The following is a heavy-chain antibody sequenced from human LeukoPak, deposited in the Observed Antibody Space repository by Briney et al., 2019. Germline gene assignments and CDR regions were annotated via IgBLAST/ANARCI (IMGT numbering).Heavy chain of an antibody. D-gene: IGHD3-10*01. CDR3: AKKLGPTESVPYYYGSGSFFDY. CDR1: GFTFSSYA. Sequence: GGSLRLSCAASGFTFSSYAMSWVRQAPGKGLEWVSAISGSGGSTYYADSVKGRFTISRDNSKNTLYLQMNSLRAEDTAVYYCAKKLGPTESVPYYYGSGSFFDYWGQGTLVTVSS. CDR2: ISGSGGST. V-gene: IGHV3-23*01. J-gene: IGHJ4*02.